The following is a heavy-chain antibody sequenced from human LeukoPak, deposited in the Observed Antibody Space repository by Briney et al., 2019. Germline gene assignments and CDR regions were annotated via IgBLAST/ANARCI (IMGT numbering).Heavy chain of an antibody. CDR3: AKARAGDQSFGDY. D-gene: IGHD7-27*01. CDR1: GFTFSDYY. V-gene: IGHV3-11*06. Sequence: GGSLRLSCAASGFTFSDYYMSWIRQAPGKGLEWVSYISSSSSYTNYADSVKGRFTISRDNSKNTLYLQMNSLRAEDTAVYYCAKARAGDQSFGDYWGQGTLVTVSS. J-gene: IGHJ4*02. CDR2: ISSSSSYT.